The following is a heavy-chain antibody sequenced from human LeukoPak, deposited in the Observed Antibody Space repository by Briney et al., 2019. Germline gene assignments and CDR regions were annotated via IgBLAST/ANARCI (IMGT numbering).Heavy chain of an antibody. CDR2: IYYSGST. CDR1: GGSISSSSYY. Sequence: SETLSLPCPVSGGSISSSSYYWGWIRQPPGKGLEWIGSIYYSGSTYYNPTLKSRVTISVDTSKNQFSLKLSSVTAADTAVYYCARQSSRGELPLAWIDYWGQGTLVTVSS. CDR3: ARQSSRGELPLAWIDY. V-gene: IGHV4-39*01. D-gene: IGHD1-26*01. J-gene: IGHJ4*02.